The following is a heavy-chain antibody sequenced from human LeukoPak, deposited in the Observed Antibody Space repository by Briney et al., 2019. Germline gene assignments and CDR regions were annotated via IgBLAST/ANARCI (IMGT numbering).Heavy chain of an antibody. Sequence: GESLKISCKGSGYSFTSYWIGWVRQMPGKGLEWMGIIYPGDSDTRYSPSFQGQVTISADKSISTAYLRWSSLKASDTAMYYCARWGAYGSGSYYNRGLDYYYYMDVWGKGTTVTISS. V-gene: IGHV5-51*01. D-gene: IGHD3-10*01. J-gene: IGHJ6*03. CDR3: ARWGAYGSGSYYNRGLDYYYYMDV. CDR1: GYSFTSYW. CDR2: IYPGDSDT.